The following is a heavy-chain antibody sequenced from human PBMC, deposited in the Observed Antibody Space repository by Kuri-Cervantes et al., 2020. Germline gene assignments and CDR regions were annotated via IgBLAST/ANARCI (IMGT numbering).Heavy chain of an antibody. V-gene: IGHV4-59*12. J-gene: IGHJ4*02. CDR2: IYYSGST. CDR1: GGSISSYY. D-gene: IGHD2-15*01. Sequence: ESLKISCTVSGGSISSYYWSWIRQPPGKGLEWIGYIYYSGSTNYNPSLKSRVTISVDTSKNQFSLKLSSVTAADTAVYYCARVLGYCSGGSCYSRRSQKYYFDYWGQGTLVTVSS. CDR3: ARVLGYCSGGSCYSRRSQKYYFDY.